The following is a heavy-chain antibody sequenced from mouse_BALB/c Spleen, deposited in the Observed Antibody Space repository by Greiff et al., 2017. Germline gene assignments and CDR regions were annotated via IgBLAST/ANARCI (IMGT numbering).Heavy chain of an antibody. CDR1: GDSITSGY. Sequence: EVKVEESGPSLVKPSQTLSLTCSVTGDSITSGYWNWIRKFPGNKLEYMGYISYSGSTYYNPSLKSRISITRDTSKNQYYLQLNSVTTEDTATYYCARDPLYAYYFDYWGQGTTLTVSS. CDR3: ARDPLYAYYFDY. J-gene: IGHJ2*01. V-gene: IGHV3-8*02. CDR2: ISYSGST. D-gene: IGHD2-3*01.